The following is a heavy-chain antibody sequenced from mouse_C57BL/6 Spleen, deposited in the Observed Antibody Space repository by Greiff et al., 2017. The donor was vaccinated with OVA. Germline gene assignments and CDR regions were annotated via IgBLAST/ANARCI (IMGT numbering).Heavy chain of an antibody. CDR1: GYTFTDYY. Sequence: VQLQQSGPELVKPGASVKISRKASGYTFTDYYINWVKQRPGQGLEWIGWIFPGSGSTYYNEKFKGKATFTVDKSTSTAYMLLISLTSEDSAFYFCARNGRGLYYAMDYWGQGTSVTVSS. CDR2: IFPGSGST. CDR3: ARNGRGLYYAMDY. V-gene: IGHV1-75*01. J-gene: IGHJ4*01.